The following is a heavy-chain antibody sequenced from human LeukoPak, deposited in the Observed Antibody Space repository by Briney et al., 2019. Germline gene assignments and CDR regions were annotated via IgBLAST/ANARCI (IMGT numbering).Heavy chain of an antibody. CDR1: GFTSSSYW. Sequence: GGSLGLSCAVSGFTSSSYWMSWVRQAPGKGLEWVANIKQDGSEKYYVDSVKGRFTISRDNAKNSLYLQMNSLRAEDTAVYYCARDEMGIYSYDYWGQGTLVTVSS. CDR2: IKQDGSEK. V-gene: IGHV3-7*01. CDR3: ARDEMGIYSYDY. D-gene: IGHD5-18*01. J-gene: IGHJ4*02.